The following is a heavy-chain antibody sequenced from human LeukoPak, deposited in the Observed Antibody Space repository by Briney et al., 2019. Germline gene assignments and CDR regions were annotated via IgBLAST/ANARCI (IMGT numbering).Heavy chain of an antibody. CDR3: ARVGRQDYYGSGSYDY. D-gene: IGHD3-10*01. CDR2: IYTSWST. Sequence: SETLSLTCTVSGGSISSYYWSWIRQPAGKGLECIGRIYTSWSTNYNPSLKSRVTMSVDTSKNQFSLKLSSVTAADTAVYYCARVGRQDYYGSGSYDYWGQGTLVTVSS. V-gene: IGHV4-4*07. J-gene: IGHJ4*02. CDR1: GGSISSYY.